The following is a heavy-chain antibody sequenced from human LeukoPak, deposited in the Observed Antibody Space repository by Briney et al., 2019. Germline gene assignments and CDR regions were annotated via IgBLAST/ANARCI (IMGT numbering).Heavy chain of an antibody. J-gene: IGHJ3*02. D-gene: IGHD3-10*01. V-gene: IGHV4-34*01. CDR3: ASYYYGSGSGGAFDI. Sequence: PSETLSLTCAVYGGSFSGYYWSWIRQPPGKGLEWIGEINHSGSTNYNPSLKSRATISVDTSKNQFSLKLSSVTAADTAVYYCASYYYGSGSGGAFDIWGQGTMVTVSS. CDR2: INHSGST. CDR1: GGSFSGYY.